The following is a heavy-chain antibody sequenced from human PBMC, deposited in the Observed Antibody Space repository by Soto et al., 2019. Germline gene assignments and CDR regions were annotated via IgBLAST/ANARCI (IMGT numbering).Heavy chain of an antibody. J-gene: IGHJ4*01. CDR1: GYTFTSYD. CDR3: DSFIPPYDYGDYISQDYFDY. V-gene: IGHV1-8*01. Sequence: ASVKVSCKASGYTFTSYDINWVRQATGQGLEGMGWMNPNSGNTGYAQKFQGRVTMTRNTAISTAYMELSRLRSEDTAEYYGDSFIPPYDYGDYISQDYFDYFGHVTLVIVSS. CDR2: MNPNSGNT. D-gene: IGHD4-17*01.